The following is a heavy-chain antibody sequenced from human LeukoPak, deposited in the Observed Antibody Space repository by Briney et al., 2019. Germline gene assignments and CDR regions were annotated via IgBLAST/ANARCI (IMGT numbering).Heavy chain of an antibody. CDR1: GFTFSSYA. D-gene: IGHD4-11*01. CDR3: ARTGPDYTYYYYYGMDV. J-gene: IGHJ6*02. CDR2: ISYDGSNK. V-gene: IGHV3-30-3*01. Sequence: GRSLRLSCAASGFTFSSYAMHWVRQAPGKGLEWVAVISYDGSNKYCADSVKGRFTISRDNSKNTLYLQMNSLRAEDTAVYYCARTGPDYTYYYYYGMDVWGQGTTVTVSS.